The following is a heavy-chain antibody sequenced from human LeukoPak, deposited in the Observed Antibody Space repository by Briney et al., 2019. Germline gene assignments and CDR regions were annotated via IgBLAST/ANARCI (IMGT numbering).Heavy chain of an antibody. CDR1: GGTFSSYA. Sequence: VASVKVSCKASGGTFSSYAISWVRQAPGQGLEWMGGIIPIFGTANYAQKFQGRVTITTDESTSTAYMELSSLRSEDTAVYYCASWATVVNPEWAYYYYYMDVWGKGTTVTVSS. V-gene: IGHV1-69*05. CDR3: ASWATVVNPEWAYYYYYMDV. CDR2: IIPIFGTA. D-gene: IGHD4-23*01. J-gene: IGHJ6*03.